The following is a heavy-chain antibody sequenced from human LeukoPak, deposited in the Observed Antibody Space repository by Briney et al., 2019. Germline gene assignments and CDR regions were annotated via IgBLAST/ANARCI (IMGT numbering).Heavy chain of an antibody. Sequence: SETLSLTCTVSGGSINSHSYYWGWIRQPPGRGLEWIGSVYYDGTSYSNPSLKSRVGVFVDTSRDQFSLDLDFVTAADTALYYCVRHVSTNTGYFDSCGQGTLVSVSS. D-gene: IGHD5-24*01. V-gene: IGHV4-39*01. CDR2: VYYDGTS. CDR3: VRHVSTNTGYFDS. CDR1: GGSINSHSYY. J-gene: IGHJ4*02.